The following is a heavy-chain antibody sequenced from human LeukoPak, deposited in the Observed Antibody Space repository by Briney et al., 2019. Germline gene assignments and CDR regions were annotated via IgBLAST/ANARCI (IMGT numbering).Heavy chain of an antibody. J-gene: IGHJ4*02. CDR3: ARDFDYGDYIDF. V-gene: IGHV3-48*04. D-gene: IGHD4/OR15-4a*01. Sequence: GGPLRLSCVASGFTFSPYTFNWVRQAPGKGLEWLSYISSGGLTIFYADSVKGRFTISRDNTKNAIYLDMTNLRAEDTAVYYCARDFDYGDYIDFWGQGSLVAVSS. CDR1: GFTFSPYT. CDR2: ISSGGLTI.